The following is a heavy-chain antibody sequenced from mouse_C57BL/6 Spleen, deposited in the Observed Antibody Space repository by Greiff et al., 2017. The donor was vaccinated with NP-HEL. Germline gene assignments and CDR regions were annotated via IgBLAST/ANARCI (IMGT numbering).Heavy chain of an antibody. V-gene: IGHV1-81*01. Sequence: VQLQQSGAELARPGASVKLSCKASGYTFTSYGISWVKQRTGQGLEWIGEIYPRSGNTYYNEKFKGKATLTADKSSSTAYMELRSLTSEDSAVDFCARAGGYYDWYFDVWGTGTTVTVSS. J-gene: IGHJ1*03. CDR1: GYTFTSYG. CDR2: IYPRSGNT. CDR3: ARAGGYYDWYFDV. D-gene: IGHD2-3*01.